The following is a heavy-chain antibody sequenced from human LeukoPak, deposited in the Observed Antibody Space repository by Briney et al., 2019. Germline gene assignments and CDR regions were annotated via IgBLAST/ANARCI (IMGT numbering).Heavy chain of an antibody. CDR1: GYTFTGYY. D-gene: IGHD3-16*01. Sequence: GASVKVSCKASGYTFTGYYMHWVRQAPGQGLEWMGWINPNSGGTNYAQKFQGRVTMTRDTSISTAYMELSRLRSDDTAVYYCARGTQYEYLWGSNTSSDIWGQGTRVTVSS. J-gene: IGHJ4*02. CDR3: ARGTQYEYLWGSNTSSDI. CDR2: INPNSGGT. V-gene: IGHV1-2*02.